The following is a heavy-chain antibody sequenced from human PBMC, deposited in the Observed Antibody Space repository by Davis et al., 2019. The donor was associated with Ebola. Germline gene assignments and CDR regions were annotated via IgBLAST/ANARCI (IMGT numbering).Heavy chain of an antibody. CDR2: INGDGTSR. D-gene: IGHD2-15*01. CDR3: ARGAGYCSGGGCYGRDYFDY. V-gene: IGHV3-74*01. J-gene: IGHJ4*02. CDR1: TFTFKNDW. Sequence: PGGSLRLSCEASTFTFKNDWMHWVRQSPGKGLVWVARINGDGTSRSYADAVKGRFTISRDHSKNTLYLQMNSLRVDDTAVYYCARGAGYCSGGGCYGRDYFDYWGQGTLVTVSS.